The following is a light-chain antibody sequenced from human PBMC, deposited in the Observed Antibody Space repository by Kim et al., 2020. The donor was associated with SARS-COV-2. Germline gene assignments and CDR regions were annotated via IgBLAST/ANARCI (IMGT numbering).Light chain of an antibody. J-gene: IGKJ1*01. CDR2: AAS. CDR3: QKYNSAPRT. CDR1: QGISNY. V-gene: IGKV1-27*01. Sequence: ASVGDRVTIPCRASQGISNYLAWYQQKPGKVPKLLIYAASTLQSGVPSRFSGSGSGTDFTLTISSLQPEDVATYYCQKYNSAPRTFGQGTKVDIK.